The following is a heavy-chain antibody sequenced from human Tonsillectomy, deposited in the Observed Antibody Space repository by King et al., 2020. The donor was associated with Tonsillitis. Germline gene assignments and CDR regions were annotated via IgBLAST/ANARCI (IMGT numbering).Heavy chain of an antibody. Sequence: VQLQESGPGLVKPSQTLSLTCTVSGGSISSGGYFWSWIRQHPGKGLKWIRYIYYSGNTYYNPSLKSRVTISADTSKNQLSLKLSSVTAADTAVYYCARGESHYGMDVWGQGTTVTVSS. CDR2: IYYSGNT. V-gene: IGHV4-31*03. CDR1: GGSISSGGYF. CDR3: ARGESHYGMDV. J-gene: IGHJ6*02.